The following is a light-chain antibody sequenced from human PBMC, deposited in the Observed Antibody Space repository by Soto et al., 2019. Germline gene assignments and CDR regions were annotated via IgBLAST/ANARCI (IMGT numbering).Light chain of an antibody. Sequence: EIVLTQSPGTLSWSPGERATLSCRASQSVSSSYLAWYQQKPGQAPRLLIYGASSRATGIPDRFSGSGSGTDFTLTISRREPEDFAVYYCQQYGSSPFTFGPGTKVDIK. CDR2: GAS. J-gene: IGKJ3*01. V-gene: IGKV3-20*01. CDR1: QSVSSSY. CDR3: QQYGSSPFT.